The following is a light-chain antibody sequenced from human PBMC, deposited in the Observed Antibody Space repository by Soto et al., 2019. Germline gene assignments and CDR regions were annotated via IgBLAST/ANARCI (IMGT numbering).Light chain of an antibody. Sequence: EVVLTQSPGTLSLSPGERASLSCRASQTVSRRYLAWYQQKPGQAPRLLIKAASNRTTGTPDRFSGSGSGTEFTLTINRLEPEDFAVYYCQQYGSSPPWTFGQGTKVEMK. CDR1: QTVSRRY. J-gene: IGKJ1*01. V-gene: IGKV3-20*01. CDR3: QQYGSSPPWT. CDR2: AAS.